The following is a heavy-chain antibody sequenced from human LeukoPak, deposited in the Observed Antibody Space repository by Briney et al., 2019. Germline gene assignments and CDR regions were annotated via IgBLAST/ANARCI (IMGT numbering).Heavy chain of an antibody. D-gene: IGHD4-23*01. Sequence: SETLSLTCTVSGGSISSGGYYWSWIRQHPGKGLEWIGYIYYSGSTYYNPSLKSRVTISVDTSKNQFSLKLSSVTAADTAVYYCAREKGYGGRDFDYWGQGTLVTVSS. V-gene: IGHV4-31*03. CDR3: AREKGYGGRDFDY. CDR2: IYYSGST. J-gene: IGHJ4*02. CDR1: GGSISSGGYY.